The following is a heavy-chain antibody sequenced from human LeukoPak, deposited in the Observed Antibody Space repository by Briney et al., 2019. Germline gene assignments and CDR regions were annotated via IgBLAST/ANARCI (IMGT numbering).Heavy chain of an antibody. Sequence: PSETLSLTCAVYGGAFSGYYWSWIRQPPGKGLEWIGEINHSGDTKYNPSLKSRVSMSVDVSKDQFSLKLTSLTAADTAVCYCARGSRNYNNYEGADYWGQGTLVTVSS. J-gene: IGHJ4*02. CDR2: INHSGDT. CDR1: GGAFSGYY. D-gene: IGHD4-11*01. V-gene: IGHV4-34*01. CDR3: ARGSRNYNNYEGADY.